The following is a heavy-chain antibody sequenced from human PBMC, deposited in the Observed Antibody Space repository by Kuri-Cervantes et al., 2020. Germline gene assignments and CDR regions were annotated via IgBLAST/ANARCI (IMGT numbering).Heavy chain of an antibody. Sequence: ASVKVSCKASGYTFTGYYMHWVRQAPGQGPEWMGWINPNSGGTTYAQKFQGRVTMTRDTSISTAYMELSRLRSDDTAVYYCARSTSGWNYFDYWGQGTLVTVSS. CDR3: ARSTSGWNYFDY. CDR2: INPNSGGT. V-gene: IGHV1-2*02. J-gene: IGHJ4*02. CDR1: GYTFTGYY. D-gene: IGHD6-19*01.